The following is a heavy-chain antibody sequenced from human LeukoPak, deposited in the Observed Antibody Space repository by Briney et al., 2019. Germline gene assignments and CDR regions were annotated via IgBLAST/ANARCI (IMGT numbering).Heavy chain of an antibody. J-gene: IGHJ3*02. Sequence: SETLSLTCTVSGCSISSYYWSWIRQPPGKGLEWIGYIYYSGSNNYNPSLKSRVTILVDTSKNQFSLKLSSVTAADTAVYYCARKYYAGAFDIWGQGTMVTVSS. CDR3: ARKYYAGAFDI. D-gene: IGHD2-2*01. CDR1: GCSISSYY. CDR2: IYYSGSN. V-gene: IGHV4-59*01.